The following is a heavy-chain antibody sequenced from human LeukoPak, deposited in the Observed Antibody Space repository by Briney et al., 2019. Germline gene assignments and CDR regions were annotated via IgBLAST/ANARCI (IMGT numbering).Heavy chain of an antibody. CDR3: ARFYYDSSGYYYDY. D-gene: IGHD3-22*01. J-gene: IGHJ4*02. V-gene: IGHV5-51*01. CDR2: IYPGDSET. Sequence: GESLKISCKGSGDSFSNYWIGWVRQLPGKGPEGLGIIYPGDSETRYSASFQGQVSISADRSTSIVYLQWSSLKASDTAMYYCARFYYDSSGYYYDYRGQGTLVTVSS. CDR1: GDSFSNYW.